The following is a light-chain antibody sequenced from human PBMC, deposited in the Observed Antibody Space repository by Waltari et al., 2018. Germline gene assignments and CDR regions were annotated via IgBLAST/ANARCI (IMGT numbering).Light chain of an antibody. CDR3: QQRSIWPLT. CDR2: DTF. V-gene: IGKV3-11*01. Sequence: EIVLTHSPATLPVSPGERATLSCRASERVFGYLAWYQQQPGQAPRLLIFDTFKRATGIPARFSGSGYGTDFTPTINSRVTEDFALYYCQQRSIWPLTFGGGTKVDVK. CDR1: ERVFGY. J-gene: IGKJ4*01.